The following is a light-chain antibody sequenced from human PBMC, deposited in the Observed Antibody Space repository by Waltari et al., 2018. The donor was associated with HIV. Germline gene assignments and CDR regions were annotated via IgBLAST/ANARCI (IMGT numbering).Light chain of an antibody. J-gene: IGLJ2*01. CDR1: TSDVGPYDY. CDR3: SSYTNINTVV. CDR2: EVT. Sequence: QSALTQPASVSGSPGQSITMSCTGATSDVGPYDYVSWYQHHPGKAPKLIIYEVTNRPSGVSNRFSGSKSGITASLTISGLQTEDEADYYCSSYTNINTVVFGGGTKLTVL. V-gene: IGLV2-14*01.